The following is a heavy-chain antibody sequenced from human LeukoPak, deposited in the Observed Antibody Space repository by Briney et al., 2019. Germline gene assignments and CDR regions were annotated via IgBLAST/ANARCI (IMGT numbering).Heavy chain of an antibody. CDR2: INPNSDGT. CDR3: ARDSRYFDWLSESYYFDY. CDR1: GHTFTGYY. Sequence: ASVKVSCKASGHTFTGYYMHWVRQAPGQGLEWIGWINPNSDGTNYAQKFQGRVTMTRNTSISTAYMELSRLRSDDTAVYYCARDSRYFDWLSESYYFDYWGQGTLVTVSS. D-gene: IGHD3-9*01. J-gene: IGHJ4*02. V-gene: IGHV1-2*02.